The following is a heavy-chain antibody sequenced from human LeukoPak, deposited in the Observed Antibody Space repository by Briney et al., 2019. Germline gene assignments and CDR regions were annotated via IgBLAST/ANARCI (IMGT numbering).Heavy chain of an antibody. J-gene: IGHJ4*02. D-gene: IGHD5-24*01. V-gene: IGHV3-21*01. CDR3: ARERDEGFDY. CDR2: FGTRSSSI. CDR1: GFTFNNYA. Sequence: GGSLRLSCAASGFTFNNYAMNWVRQAPGKGLEWVSSFGTRSSSIYYADSVKGRFTISRDNARNSLYLQMNSLKAEDTAVYYCARERDEGFDYWGQGTLVTVSS.